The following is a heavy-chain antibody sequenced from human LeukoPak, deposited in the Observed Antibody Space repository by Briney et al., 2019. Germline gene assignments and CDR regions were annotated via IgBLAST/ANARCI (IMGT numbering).Heavy chain of an antibody. D-gene: IGHD1-26*01. Sequence: GGSLRLSCAASGFTFSSYGMHWVRQAPGKGLEWVAFIRYDGSNKYYADSVKGRFTISRDNSKNTLYLQMNSLRAEDAAVYYCARTLKSWETLDYWGQGTLVTVSS. CDR2: IRYDGSNK. CDR3: ARTLKSWETLDY. CDR1: GFTFSSYG. J-gene: IGHJ4*02. V-gene: IGHV3-30*02.